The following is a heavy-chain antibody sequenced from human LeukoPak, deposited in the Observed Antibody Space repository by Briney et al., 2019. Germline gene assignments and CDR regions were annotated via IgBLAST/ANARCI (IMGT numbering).Heavy chain of an antibody. CDR1: GGSISSYY. CDR3: ARGSSSWYGYYYYYGMDV. D-gene: IGHD6-13*01. V-gene: IGHV4-59*01. Sequence: SETLSLTCTVSGGSISSYYWSWIRQPPGKGLEWIGYIYYSGSTNYNPSLKSRVTISVDTSKNQFSLKLSSVTAADTAVYYRARGSSSWYGYYYYYGMDVWGQGTTVTVSS. CDR2: IYYSGST. J-gene: IGHJ6*02.